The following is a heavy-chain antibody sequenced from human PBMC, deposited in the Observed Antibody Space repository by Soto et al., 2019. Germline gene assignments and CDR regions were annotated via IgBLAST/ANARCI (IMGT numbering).Heavy chain of an antibody. CDR2: ISAFNYNT. V-gene: IGHV1-18*01. J-gene: IGHJ6*02. CDR3: ARAGGRNYYYGMDV. CDR1: GYTFSSYG. D-gene: IGHD2-8*02. Sequence: QVQLVQSGAEVKKPGASVKVSCKASGYTFSSYGISWVRQDPGQGLEWMGWISAFNYNTNYAQKLQGRVTMTTDTSTSTAYMEVRSLRSDDTAVYYCARAGGRNYYYGMDVWGQGTTVTVS.